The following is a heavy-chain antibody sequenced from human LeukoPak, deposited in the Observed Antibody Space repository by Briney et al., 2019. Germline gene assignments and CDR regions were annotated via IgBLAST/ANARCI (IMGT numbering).Heavy chain of an antibody. D-gene: IGHD2-15*01. J-gene: IGHJ4*02. CDR3: AKRQVEVVAPFDY. CDR2: ISGSGGTT. Sequence: GGSLRLSSAPSGFTFSNYAMSWVRQAPGKRLESASAISGSGGTTYYADSAKGRFTISRDNSKNTLYLQMNSLRAEDTAVYYCAKRQVEVVAPFDYWGQGTLVTVSS. CDR1: GFTFSNYA. V-gene: IGHV3-23*01.